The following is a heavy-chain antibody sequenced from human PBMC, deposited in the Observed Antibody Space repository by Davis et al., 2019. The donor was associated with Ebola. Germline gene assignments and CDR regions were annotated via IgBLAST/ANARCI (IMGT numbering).Heavy chain of an antibody. CDR1: AGTFSSYT. D-gene: IGHD6-13*01. CDR3: ARCKYSRSCLDAFDI. J-gene: IGHJ3*02. V-gene: IGHV1-69*08. Sequence: SALVSSKASAGTFSSYTSIWLRQAPGQELEWLGRITPILASANYAQKFPGRVTITEDKTTSTAYMEVGSLRSEDTAVYYCARCKYSRSCLDAFDIWGKGKMVTVSS. CDR2: ITPILASA.